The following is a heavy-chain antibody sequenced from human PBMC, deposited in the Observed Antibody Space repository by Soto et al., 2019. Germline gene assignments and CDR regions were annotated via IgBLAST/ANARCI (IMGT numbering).Heavy chain of an antibody. Sequence: QVQLVQSGAEVKKPGSSVKVSCKASGGTFSSYTISWVRQAPGQGLEWMGWIMPILGIANYAQKFQGRVTITADKSTSTAYMELSSLRSEDTAVYYCAREEYYYGSGAFFDYWGQGTLVTVSS. V-gene: IGHV1-69*08. J-gene: IGHJ4*02. CDR3: AREEYYYGSGAFFDY. CDR1: GGTFSSYT. D-gene: IGHD3-10*01. CDR2: IMPILGIA.